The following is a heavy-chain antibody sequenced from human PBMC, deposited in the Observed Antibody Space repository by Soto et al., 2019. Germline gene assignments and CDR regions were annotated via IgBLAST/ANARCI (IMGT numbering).Heavy chain of an antibody. J-gene: IGHJ6*02. CDR1: GYTLTGYY. V-gene: IGHV1-2*04. CDR2: INPNSGGT. CDR3: ARAGDIVVVPAAITYYYYGMDV. D-gene: IGHD2-2*01. Sequence: AASVKVSCKASGYTLTGYYMHWVRQAPGQGLEWMGWINPNSGGTNYAQKFQGWVTMTRDTSISTAYMELSRLRSDDAAVYYCARAGDIVVVPAAITYYYYGMDVWGQGTTVTVSS.